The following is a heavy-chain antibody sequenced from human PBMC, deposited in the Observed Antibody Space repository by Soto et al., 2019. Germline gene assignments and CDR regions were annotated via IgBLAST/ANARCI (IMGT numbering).Heavy chain of an antibody. CDR3: ALDQAVGASFLDP. J-gene: IGHJ5*02. CDR1: GYTXTGYY. D-gene: IGHD1-26*01. Sequence: GXSXKVSCEASGYTXTGYYIPCVRQAPGQGLEWMGWINPNSGGTNYAQKFQGRVTMTRDTSISTAYMELSRLRSDDTAVYYCALDQAVGASFLDPWGQGTLVTVSS. V-gene: IGHV1-2*02. CDR2: INPNSGGT.